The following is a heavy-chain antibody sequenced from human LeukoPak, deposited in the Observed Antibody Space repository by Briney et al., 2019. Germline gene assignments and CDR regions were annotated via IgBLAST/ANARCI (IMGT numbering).Heavy chain of an antibody. D-gene: IGHD6-13*01. Sequence: SETLSLTCTVSGGSISSHYWSWIRQPPGKGLEWIGYIYYSGSTNYNPSLKSRVTISVDTSKNQFSLKLSSVTAADTAVYYCARDGASSWYRYFDYWGQGTLVTVSS. CDR2: IYYSGST. CDR3: ARDGASSWYRYFDY. V-gene: IGHV4-59*11. CDR1: GGSISSHY. J-gene: IGHJ4*02.